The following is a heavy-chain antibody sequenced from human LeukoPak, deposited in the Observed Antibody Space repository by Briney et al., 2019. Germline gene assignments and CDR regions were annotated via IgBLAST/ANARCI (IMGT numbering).Heavy chain of an antibody. J-gene: IGHJ4*02. V-gene: IGHV4-39*02. CDR2: IYYSGTT. CDR1: GGSISRSTSY. D-gene: IGHD5-12*01. CDR3: ASRRMSLALAY. Sequence: SETLSLTCTVSGGSISRSTSYWGWIRQPPGKGLEWIGSIYYSGTTYYNPSLKSRLTISVDTSKNHFSLKLSSVTAADTTVYYCASRRMSLALAYWGQGTLVTVSS.